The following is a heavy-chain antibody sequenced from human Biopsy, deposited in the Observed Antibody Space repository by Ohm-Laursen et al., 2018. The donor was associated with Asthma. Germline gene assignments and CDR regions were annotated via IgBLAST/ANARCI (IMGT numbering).Heavy chain of an antibody. CDR2: IYYSGST. J-gene: IGHJ1*01. CDR3: ARGVVYGGDSYAEYFQH. CDR1: YGSITSGGYY. Sequence: SETLSLTCTVSYGSITSGGYYWTWIRQHPGKGLEWIGFIYYSGSTYYNPSLKSRVSISIDTSKNQFSLELSSVTAADTAVYYCARGVVYGGDSYAEYFQHWGQGTLVTVSS. V-gene: IGHV4-31*03. D-gene: IGHD4-23*01.